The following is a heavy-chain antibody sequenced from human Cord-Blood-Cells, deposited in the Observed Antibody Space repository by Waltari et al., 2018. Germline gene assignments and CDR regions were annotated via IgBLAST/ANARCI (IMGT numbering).Heavy chain of an antibody. V-gene: IGHV4-38-2*01. CDR2: IYHSGST. Sequence: QVQLQESGPGLVKPSETLSLTCAVSGYSISSGYYWGWIRQPPGKGVEWIGSIYHSGSTYYNPSLKSRVTISVDTSKNQFSLKLSSVTAADTAVYYCARGDFWSGYPSDYWGQGTLVTVSS. CDR3: ARGDFWSGYPSDY. D-gene: IGHD3-3*01. J-gene: IGHJ4*02. CDR1: GYSISSGYY.